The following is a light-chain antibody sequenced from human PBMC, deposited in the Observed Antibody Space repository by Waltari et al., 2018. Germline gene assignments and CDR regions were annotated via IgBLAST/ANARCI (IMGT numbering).Light chain of an antibody. J-gene: IGKJ2*01. CDR3: QQLNSYPPT. CDR2: AAS. Sequence: IQLTQSPSPLSASVGDRVTTTCRASQGISSYLPWYQQKPGKAPNLLISAASTLQSGVPSRFSGSGSGTDFTLTISSLQPEDFATYYCQQLNSYPPTFGQGTKLEIK. CDR1: QGISSY. V-gene: IGKV1-9*01.